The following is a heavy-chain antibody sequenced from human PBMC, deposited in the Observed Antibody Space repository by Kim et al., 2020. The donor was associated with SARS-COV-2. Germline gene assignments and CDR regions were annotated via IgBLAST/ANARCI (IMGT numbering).Heavy chain of an antibody. V-gene: IGHV3-9*01. J-gene: IGHJ6*02. D-gene: IGHD5-18*01. CDR1: GFTFDDYA. Sequence: GGSLRLSCVASGFTFDDYAMHWVRQAPGKGLEWVSGISWNSGSIGYADSVKGRFTISRDNAKNSLYLQMNSLRAEDTALYYCAKESGAMAPEPAYYGMDVWGQGTTVTVSS. CDR3: AKESGAMAPEPAYYGMDV. CDR2: ISWNSGSI.